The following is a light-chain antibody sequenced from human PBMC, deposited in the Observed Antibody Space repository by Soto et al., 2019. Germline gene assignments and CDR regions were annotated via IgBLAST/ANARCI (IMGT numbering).Light chain of an antibody. Sequence: QTVVTQEPSFSVSPGRTVTLTCGLSSGSVSTSYYPSWYQQTPGQAPRTLIYNTNSRSSGVPDRFSGSILGNKAALTITGAQADDEPDYYCALYMGSGISVFGGGTKVTVL. CDR2: NTN. CDR3: ALYMGSGISV. V-gene: IGLV8-61*01. J-gene: IGLJ3*02. CDR1: SGSVSTSYY.